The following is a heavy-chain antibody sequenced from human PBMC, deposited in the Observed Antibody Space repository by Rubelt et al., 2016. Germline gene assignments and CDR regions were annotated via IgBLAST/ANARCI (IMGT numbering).Heavy chain of an antibody. V-gene: IGHV4-34*01. Sequence: QVQLQQWGAGLLKPSETLSLTCAVYGGSFSGYYWSWIRQPPGKGLEWIGEINHSGSTNYNPSLKSRVTISVATSKNQFSLKLSSVTAADTAVYYCARDKGYNWNYLGYWGQGTLVTVSS. CDR3: ARDKGYNWNYLGY. J-gene: IGHJ4*02. D-gene: IGHD1-20*01. CDR2: INHSGST. CDR1: GGSFSGYY.